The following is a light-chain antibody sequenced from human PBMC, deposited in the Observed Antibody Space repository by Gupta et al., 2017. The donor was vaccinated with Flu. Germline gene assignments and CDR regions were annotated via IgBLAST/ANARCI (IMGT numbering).Light chain of an antibody. J-gene: IGLJ2*01. V-gene: IGLV1-44*01. CDR1: SSNIGSNT. CDR3: AAWDDSLNGPV. CDR2: INN. Sequence: QSVLTQPPSASGTPGQRVTISCSGSSSNIGSNTVNWYQQLPGTAPQLLIYINNQRHSGVPDRFSGSKSGTSASLAISGLQSEDEADYYCAAWDDSLNGPVFGGGTKLTVL.